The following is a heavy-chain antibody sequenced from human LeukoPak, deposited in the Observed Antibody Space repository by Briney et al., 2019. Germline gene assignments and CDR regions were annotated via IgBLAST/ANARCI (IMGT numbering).Heavy chain of an antibody. D-gene: IGHD4-17*01. CDR2: ISSRSSTR. CDR1: EFIFSTYS. J-gene: IGHJ6*03. Sequence: GGSLRLSCVVSEFIFSTYSMTWVRQAPGKGLEWVSYISSRSSTRYYADSVKGRFTISRDNDKNSLYLQMNSLRVEDTAVYYCARIGSPYGEYSMDVWGKGTTVTVSS. V-gene: IGHV3-48*01. CDR3: ARIGSPYGEYSMDV.